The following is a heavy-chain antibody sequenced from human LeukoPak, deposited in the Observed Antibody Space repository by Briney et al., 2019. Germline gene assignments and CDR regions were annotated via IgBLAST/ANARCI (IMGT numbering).Heavy chain of an antibody. CDR1: GYSISSGYY. D-gene: IGHD6-13*01. CDR3: ARMIAAAGRGGFDY. V-gene: IGHV4-38-2*02. J-gene: IGHJ4*02. Sequence: SETLSLTCTVSGYSISSGYYWGWIRQPPGKGLEWNGSIYHSGSTYYNPSLKSRVTISVDTSKNQFSLKLSSVTAADTAVYYCARMIAAAGRGGFDYWGQGTLVTVSS. CDR2: IYHSGST.